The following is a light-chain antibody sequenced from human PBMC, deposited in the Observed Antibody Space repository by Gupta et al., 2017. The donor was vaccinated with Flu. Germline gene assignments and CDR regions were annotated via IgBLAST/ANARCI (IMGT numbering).Light chain of an antibody. V-gene: IGLV2-11*01. CDR1: SNDVGGYDR. CDR2: DVT. CDR3: SSHAGRVTWV. Sequence: QSAPTQPRSVSGSPGQSVTISCTGTSNDVGGYDRVSWYKQRPGKAPKLILYDVTERPSGVPHRFSGSKSGNTAALTISGLQADDEADYYCSSHAGRVTWVFGTGTTVTVL. J-gene: IGLJ1*01.